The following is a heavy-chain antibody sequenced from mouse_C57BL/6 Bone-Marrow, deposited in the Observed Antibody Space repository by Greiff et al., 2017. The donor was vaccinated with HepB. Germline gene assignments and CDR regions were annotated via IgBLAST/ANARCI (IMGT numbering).Heavy chain of an antibody. J-gene: IGHJ2*01. CDR3: ARKDDYFYFDY. V-gene: IGHV1-81*01. CDR2: IYPRSGNT. D-gene: IGHD2-4*01. CDR1: GYTFTSYG. Sequence: VQGVESGAELARPGASVKLSCKASGYTFTSYGISWVKQRTGQGLEWIGEIYPRSGNTYYNEKFKGKATLTADKSSSTAYMELRSLTSEDSAVYFCARKDDYFYFDYWGQGTTLTVSS.